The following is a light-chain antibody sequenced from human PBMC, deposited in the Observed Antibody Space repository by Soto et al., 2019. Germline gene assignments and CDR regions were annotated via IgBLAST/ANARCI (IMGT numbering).Light chain of an antibody. CDR3: QTWGTGIQV. V-gene: IGLV4-69*02. Sequence: QPVLTQSPSASASLGPSVKLTCTLSSGHSTYAIAWHQQQPEKGPHYLMKLNSDGSHTKGDGIPDRFSGSSSGAERYLTISSLQSEDEADYYCQTWGTGIQVFGGGTKLTVL. CDR2: LNSDGSH. J-gene: IGLJ2*01. CDR1: SGHSTYA.